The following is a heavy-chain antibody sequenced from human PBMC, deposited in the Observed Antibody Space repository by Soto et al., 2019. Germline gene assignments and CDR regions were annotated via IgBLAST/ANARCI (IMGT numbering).Heavy chain of an antibody. J-gene: IGHJ4*02. CDR3: AHRLGGSSWNDGFFDF. V-gene: IGHV2-5*02. CDR1: GFSLSKSPVG. Sequence: QITLKESGPTLVEPTEALALTCSFSGFSLSKSPVGVGWFRQPPGKALEWLAVIYWDDDKRYNPSLKARITMTKDTFRNQVALTLTDMVPEDTATYFCAHRLGGSSWNDGFFDFWGQGLPVTVS. CDR2: IYWDDDK. D-gene: IGHD1-1*01.